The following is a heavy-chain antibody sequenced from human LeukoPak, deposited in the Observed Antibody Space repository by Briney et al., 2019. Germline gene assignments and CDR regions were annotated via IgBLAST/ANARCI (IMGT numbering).Heavy chain of an antibody. CDR2: IIPIFGTA. Sequence: ASVKVSCKASGYTFTSYAMNWVRQAPGQGLEWMGGIIPIFGTANYAQKFQGRVTITADKSTSTAYMELSSLRSEDTAVYYCARVSDILTGYPPDYWGQGTLVTVSS. J-gene: IGHJ4*02. CDR3: ARVSDILTGYPPDY. V-gene: IGHV1-69*06. CDR1: GYTFTSYA. D-gene: IGHD3-9*01.